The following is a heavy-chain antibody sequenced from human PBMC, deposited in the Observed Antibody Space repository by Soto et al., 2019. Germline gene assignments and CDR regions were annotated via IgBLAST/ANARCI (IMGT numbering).Heavy chain of an antibody. D-gene: IGHD2-21*01. CDR1: GFTFSSYG. V-gene: IGHV3-33*01. CDR3: ARDGYFYENRGGFDP. CDR2: IWNDGTRK. J-gene: IGHJ5*02. Sequence: QVQLVESGGGVVQPGRSLRLSCAASGFTFSSYGMHWVRQAPGKGLEWVSLIWNDGTRKDYGDPVRGRFTISRDNSKNTLYLQMNSLRVEDTAEYYCARDGYFYENRGGFDPWGQGTLVTVSS.